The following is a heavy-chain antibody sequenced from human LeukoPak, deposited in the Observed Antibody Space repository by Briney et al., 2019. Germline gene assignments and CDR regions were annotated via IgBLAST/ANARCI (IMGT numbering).Heavy chain of an antibody. Sequence: GESLRISCKGSGYSFTSYWNSWVRHMPGKGLEWMGRIDPSDSYTSYSPSFQGHVTISTDKSLSTAYLQWSSLKASDTAMYYCAREIAVAGTDLDYWGQGTLVTVSS. V-gene: IGHV5-10-1*01. J-gene: IGHJ4*02. CDR3: AREIAVAGTDLDY. CDR1: GYSFTSYW. D-gene: IGHD6-19*01. CDR2: IDPSDSYT.